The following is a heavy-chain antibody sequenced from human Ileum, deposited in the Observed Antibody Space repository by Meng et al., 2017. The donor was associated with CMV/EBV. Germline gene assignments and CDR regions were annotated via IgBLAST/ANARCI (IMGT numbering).Heavy chain of an antibody. CDR2: INPRGGST. J-gene: IGHJ5*02. CDR3: ARVGGPMFWGVIRDNWFDP. Sequence: TFINYSMHWVRQAPGQGLEWMGIINPRGGSTTYAQKFQGRVTMASDTSTSTIYMELSSLRSEDTAVYYCARVGGPMFWGVIRDNWFDPWGQGTLVTVSS. D-gene: IGHD3-10*01. CDR1: TFINYS. V-gene: IGHV1-46*01.